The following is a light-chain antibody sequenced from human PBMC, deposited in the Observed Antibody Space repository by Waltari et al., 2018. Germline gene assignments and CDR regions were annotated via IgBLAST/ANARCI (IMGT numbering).Light chain of an antibody. CDR1: QGVLYSSNNKNY. CDR3: QQYYSTPPT. J-gene: IGKJ1*01. Sequence: DIVMTQSPDSLAVSLCERATINCKSSQGVLYSSNNKNYLAWYQQKPGQPPKLLIYWASTRESGVPDRFSGSGSGTDFTLTISSLQAEDVAVYYCQQYYSTPPTFGQGTKVEIK. V-gene: IGKV4-1*01. CDR2: WAS.